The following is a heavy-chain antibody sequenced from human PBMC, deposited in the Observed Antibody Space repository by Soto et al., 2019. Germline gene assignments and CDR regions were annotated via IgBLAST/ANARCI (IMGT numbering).Heavy chain of an antibody. D-gene: IGHD2-2*02. CDR1: GFTFSDYY. CDR3: ARYCSSTSCYTHLDY. J-gene: IGHJ4*02. Sequence: QVQLVESGGGLVKPGGSLRLSCAASGFTFSDYYMSWSRQAPGKGLEWVSYISSSSSYTNYADSVKGRVTISRDNAKNSLYLQMNSLRAEDTAVYYCARYCSSTSCYTHLDYWGKGTLVTVSS. CDR2: ISSSSSYT. V-gene: IGHV3-11*06.